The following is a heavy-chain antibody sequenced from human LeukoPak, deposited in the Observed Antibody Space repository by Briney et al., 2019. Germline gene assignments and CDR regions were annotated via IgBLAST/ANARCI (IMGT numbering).Heavy chain of an antibody. CDR3: ARSRSGNFFGD. V-gene: IGHV3-30*03. Sequence: GGSLRLSCAASGFTFSSYGMPWVRQAPGKGLEWVAVISYDGSNKYYADSVKGRFTISRDNSKNTLYLQMNSLRAEDTAVYYCARSRSGNFFGDWGQGTLVTVSS. CDR1: GFTFSSYG. D-gene: IGHD3-3*01. CDR2: ISYDGSNK. J-gene: IGHJ4*02.